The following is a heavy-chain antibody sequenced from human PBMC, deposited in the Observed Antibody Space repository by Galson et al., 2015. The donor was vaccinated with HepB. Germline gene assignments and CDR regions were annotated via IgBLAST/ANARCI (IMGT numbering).Heavy chain of an antibody. CDR2: INHSGST. CDR1: GGSFSAYY. Sequence: SETLSLTCAVHGGSFSAYYWTWVRQPPGKGLEWIGEINHSGSTNYNPSLKSRVTISSDASNNQFSLNLRSLTAADTAIYYCARSVSSDFYHYYMDLWGRGTAVTVSS. J-gene: IGHJ6*03. D-gene: IGHD5/OR15-5a*01. CDR3: ARSVSSDFYHYYMDL. V-gene: IGHV4-34*01.